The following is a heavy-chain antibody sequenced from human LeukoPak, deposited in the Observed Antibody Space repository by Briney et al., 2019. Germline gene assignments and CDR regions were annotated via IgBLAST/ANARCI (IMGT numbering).Heavy chain of an antibody. CDR1: GFTFSSYA. D-gene: IGHD2-2*01. J-gene: IGHJ4*02. Sequence: GGSLRLSCAASGFTFSSYAMSWVRQAPGKGLEWVSAISGSGGSTYYADSVKGRFTISRDNSKNTLYLQMNSLRAEDTAVYYCAKNDCSSTSCSSGYWGQGTLVTVSS. V-gene: IGHV3-23*01. CDR2: ISGSGGST. CDR3: AKNDCSSTSCSSGY.